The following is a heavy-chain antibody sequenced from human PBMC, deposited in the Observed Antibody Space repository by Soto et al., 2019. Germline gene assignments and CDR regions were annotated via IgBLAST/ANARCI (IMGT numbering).Heavy chain of an antibody. CDR2: IHYSGNI. J-gene: IGHJ4*02. D-gene: IGHD3-10*01. CDR1: VASTSGHY. Sequence: SGTLALTCSASVASTSGHYRPCIRHPPGNGLEWIGNIHYSGNITYNPAIKIRVTISVDTSKIQFSLKLSAVSAADRAVYFFVGFTYGEPVLFYYRGLRSVVIISS. CDR3: VGFTYGEPVLFYY. V-gene: IGHV4-59*08.